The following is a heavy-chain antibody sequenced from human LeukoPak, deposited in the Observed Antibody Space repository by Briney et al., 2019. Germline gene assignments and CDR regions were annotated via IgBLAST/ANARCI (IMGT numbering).Heavy chain of an antibody. CDR2: ISSSSYI. Sequence: GGSLRLSCAASGFTFSSYSMNWVRQAPGKGLEWVSSISSSSYIYYADSVKGRFTISRDNAKNSLYLQMNSLRAEDTAVYYCARDSSVLRYFDWLAGSGMDVWGQGTTVTVSS. CDR3: ARDSSVLRYFDWLAGSGMDV. D-gene: IGHD3-9*01. CDR1: GFTFSSYS. J-gene: IGHJ6*02. V-gene: IGHV3-21*01.